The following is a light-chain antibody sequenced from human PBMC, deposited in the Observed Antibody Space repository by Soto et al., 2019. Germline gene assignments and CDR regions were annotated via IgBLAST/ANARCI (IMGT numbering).Light chain of an antibody. Sequence: EIVLTQSPGTLSLSPGERATLSCRASQTVTNRYLAWYQQKPGQATRLLIFGASIRDTGIPDRFSGSGSGTDFTLTISRLESEDFAVYYCQQYGGSPGTLGQGTKV. V-gene: IGKV3-20*01. CDR3: QQYGGSPGT. J-gene: IGKJ1*01. CDR1: QTVTNRY. CDR2: GAS.